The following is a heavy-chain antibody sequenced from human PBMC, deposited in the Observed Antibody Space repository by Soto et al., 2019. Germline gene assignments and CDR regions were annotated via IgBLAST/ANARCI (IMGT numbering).Heavy chain of an antibody. CDR3: ATHRRETGTYAQPLDY. CDR2: TCGTGTT. V-gene: IGHV4-39*01. CDR1: GASITTCDYY. D-gene: IGHD1-1*01. J-gene: IGHJ4*02. Sequence: PSETLSLTCTVSGASITTCDYYWGWVRQSPGKGLAWIGSTCGTGTTYYNPSLKSRVTISVDTSRNQFSLRLSSVTAADTAMYYCATHRRETGTYAQPLDYWARGTLVTVSS.